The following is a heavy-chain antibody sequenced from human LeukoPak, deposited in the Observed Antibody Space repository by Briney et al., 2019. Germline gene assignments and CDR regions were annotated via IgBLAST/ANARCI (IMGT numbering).Heavy chain of an antibody. Sequence: PSETLSLTCTVSGGSISSYYWGWIRQPPGKGLEWIGSIYYSGSTYYNPSLKSRVTISVDTSKNQFSLKLSSVTAADTAVYYCARDGPDYDILTGYYNAWFDPWGQGTLVTVSS. CDR2: IYYSGST. J-gene: IGHJ5*02. D-gene: IGHD3-9*01. CDR3: ARDGPDYDILTGYYNAWFDP. V-gene: IGHV4-39*07. CDR1: GGSISSYY.